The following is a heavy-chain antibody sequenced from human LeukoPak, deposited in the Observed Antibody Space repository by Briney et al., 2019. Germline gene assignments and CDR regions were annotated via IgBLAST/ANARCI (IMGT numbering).Heavy chain of an antibody. J-gene: IGHJ3*02. CDR1: GGSFSGYY. Sequence: PSETLSLTCAVYGGSFSGYYWSWIRQPPGKGLEWVGEINHSGSTNYNPSLKSRVTISVDTSKNQFSLKLGSVTAADTAVYYCARHSRSGYGDYESAFDIWGQGTMVTVSS. CDR3: ARHSRSGYGDYESAFDI. CDR2: INHSGST. V-gene: IGHV4-34*01. D-gene: IGHD5-12*01.